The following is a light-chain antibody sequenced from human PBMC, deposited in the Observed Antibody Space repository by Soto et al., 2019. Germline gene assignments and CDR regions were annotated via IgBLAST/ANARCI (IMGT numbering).Light chain of an antibody. CDR2: EVT. CDR1: SSDVGGYNY. J-gene: IGLJ1*01. V-gene: IGLV2-14*01. Sequence: QSALTQPASVSGSPGQSITISCTGTSSDVGGYNYVSWYQQHPGKAPKLIIYEVTNRPSGISYRFSGSKSGNTASLTISGLQAEDEADYSCSSHTSSNTRVFGTGTKLTVL. CDR3: SSHTSSNTRV.